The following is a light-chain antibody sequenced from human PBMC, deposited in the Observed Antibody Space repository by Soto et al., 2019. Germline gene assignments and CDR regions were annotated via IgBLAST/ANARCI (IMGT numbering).Light chain of an antibody. CDR3: QHHDSSPTWT. CDR1: QSVSGRF. CDR2: GAS. V-gene: IGKV3-20*01. Sequence: EIVLTQSPGTLSLSPGERATLSCRASQSVSGRFLTWYQQKGGQAPRLLIYGASTRATDIPDRFSGSGSGTDFTLTISRLEPEDFAVYYCQHHDSSPTWTFGQGTKVEIK. J-gene: IGKJ1*01.